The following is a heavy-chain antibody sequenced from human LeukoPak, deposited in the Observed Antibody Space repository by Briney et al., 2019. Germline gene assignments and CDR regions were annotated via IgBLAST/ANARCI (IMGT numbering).Heavy chain of an antibody. CDR3: ARTSDAASEAFDI. J-gene: IGHJ3*02. Sequence: SESQALTCPVSGGSISSGDYYWSWIRQPPGKGLEWIGYIYYSGSTYYNPSLKSRVTISVDTSKNQFSLKLSSVTAADTAVYYCARTSDAASEAFDIWGQGTMVTVSS. CDR1: GGSISSGDYY. V-gene: IGHV4-30-4*01. CDR2: IYYSGST.